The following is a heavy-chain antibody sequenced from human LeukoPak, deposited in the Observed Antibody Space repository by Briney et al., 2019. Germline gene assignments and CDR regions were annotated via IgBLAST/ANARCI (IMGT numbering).Heavy chain of an antibody. CDR3: ARLYGSGVNSLDY. CDR1: GYTFTSYA. Sequence: ASVKVSCKASGYTFTSYAMHWVRQAPGQRLEWMGWINAGNGNTKYSQKFQGRVTITRDTSASTAYMELSSLRSEDTAVYYCARLYGSGVNSLDYWGQGTLVTVSS. CDR2: INAGNGNT. D-gene: IGHD3-10*01. J-gene: IGHJ4*02. V-gene: IGHV1-3*01.